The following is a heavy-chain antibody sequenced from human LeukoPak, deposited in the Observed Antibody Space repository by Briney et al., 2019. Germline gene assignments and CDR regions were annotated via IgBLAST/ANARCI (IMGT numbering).Heavy chain of an antibody. CDR1: GGSISSSDYY. CDR3: ARENYCTNGVCWAFDP. J-gene: IGHJ5*02. V-gene: IGHV4-39*07. Sequence: PSETLSLTCTVSGGSISSSDYYWSWIRQPPGKGLEWLGNIYYTGSTSYNPSLKSRVTFSVDTFKNQFSPHLNSVTAADTAVYFCARENYCTNGVCWAFDPWGQGTLVTVSS. D-gene: IGHD2-8*01. CDR2: IYYTGST.